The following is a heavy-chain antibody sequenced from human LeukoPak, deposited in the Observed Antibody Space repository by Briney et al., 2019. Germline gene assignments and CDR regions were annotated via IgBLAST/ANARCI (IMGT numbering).Heavy chain of an antibody. V-gene: IGHV4-38-2*02. CDR1: GYSISSGYY. D-gene: IGHD4-11*01. CDR3: ARDRPFDYSNYNWFDP. Sequence: SETLSLTCTVSGYSISSGYYWGWIRQPPGKGLEWIGSIYHSGSTYYNPSLKSRVTISVDTSKNQFSLNLTSVSAADTAVYYCARDRPFDYSNYNWFDPWGQGTLVTVSS. J-gene: IGHJ5*02. CDR2: IYHSGST.